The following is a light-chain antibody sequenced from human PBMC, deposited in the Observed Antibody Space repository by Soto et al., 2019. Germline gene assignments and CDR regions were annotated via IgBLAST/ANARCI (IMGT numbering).Light chain of an antibody. V-gene: IGKV3-11*01. CDR2: DAS. J-gene: IGKJ1*01. CDR1: QSVRSY. Sequence: EIVLTQSPATRSLSPGERATLSCRASQSVRSYLAWYQQKPGQAPRPLIYDASNRDTGILARFSGSGAGTECTLTISSLEPEDFAVDYCQQRSNLTWTFGQGTQVDIK. CDR3: QQRSNLTWT.